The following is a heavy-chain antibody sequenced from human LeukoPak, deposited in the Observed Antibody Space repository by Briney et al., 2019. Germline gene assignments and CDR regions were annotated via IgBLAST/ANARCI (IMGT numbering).Heavy chain of an antibody. Sequence: SVKVSCKASGYTFTSYYMHWVRQAPGEGLEWMGGIIPIFGTANYAQKFQGRVTITTDESTSTAYMELSSLRSEDTAVYYCARDHRLSSNWFDPWGQGTLLTVSS. CDR3: ARDHRLSSNWFDP. CDR2: IIPIFGTA. J-gene: IGHJ5*02. CDR1: GYTFTSYY. V-gene: IGHV1-69*05. D-gene: IGHD2-2*01.